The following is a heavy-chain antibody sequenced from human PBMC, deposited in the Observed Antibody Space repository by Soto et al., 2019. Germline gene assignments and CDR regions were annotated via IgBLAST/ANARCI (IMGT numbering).Heavy chain of an antibody. CDR2: LTPSGGET. D-gene: IGHD4-17*01. CDR3: AHPRGYGVFDAYDI. Sequence: GGSLRLSCVASGFTFSTYAMSWVRQAPGKGLEWVSALTPSGGETYYADSVKGRFTISRDNSMNALYLQMSSLRIEDTAVYYCAHPRGYGVFDAYDIWGQGTMVTVSS. CDR1: GFTFSTYA. V-gene: IGHV3-23*01. J-gene: IGHJ3*02.